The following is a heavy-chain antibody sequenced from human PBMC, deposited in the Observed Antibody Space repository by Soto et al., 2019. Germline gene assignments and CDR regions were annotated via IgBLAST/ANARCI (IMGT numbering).Heavy chain of an antibody. V-gene: IGHV3-23*01. Sequence: EVQLLESGGGLVQPGGSLRLSCAASGFTFSSYAMSWVRQAPGKGLEWVSAISGSGGSTYYADSVKGRFPISRDNSKNALSIKMKSLRAEDTAVYYCAKDDSKRGGSSSSNWYFDLWGRGTLVTVSS. CDR1: GFTFSSYA. CDR3: AKDDSKRGGSSSSNWYFDL. J-gene: IGHJ2*01. D-gene: IGHD6-6*01. CDR2: ISGSGGST.